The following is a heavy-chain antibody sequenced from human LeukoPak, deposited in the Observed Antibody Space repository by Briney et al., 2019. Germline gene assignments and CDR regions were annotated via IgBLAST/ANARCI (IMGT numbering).Heavy chain of an antibody. CDR1: GFTVSSNY. Sequence: PGGSLRLSCAASGFTVSSNYMSWVRKAPGKGLEWVSVIYSGGTTYYADSVKGRFTISRDTSKNTLYLQMNSLRAEDTAVYYCARDPVGAIGYGMDVWGQGTTVTVSS. V-gene: IGHV3-66*01. CDR2: IYSGGTT. D-gene: IGHD1-26*01. CDR3: ARDPVGAIGYGMDV. J-gene: IGHJ6*02.